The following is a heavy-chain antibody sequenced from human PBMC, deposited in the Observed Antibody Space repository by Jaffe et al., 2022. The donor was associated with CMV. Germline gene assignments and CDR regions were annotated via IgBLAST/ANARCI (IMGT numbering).Heavy chain of an antibody. CDR3: ARGPWVEMATICFDY. D-gene: IGHD5-12*01. V-gene: IGHV3-7*03. J-gene: IGHJ4*02. CDR1: GFTFSSYW. CDR2: IKQDGTEK. Sequence: EVQLVESGGDLVQPGGSLRLSCAASGFTFSSYWMSWVRQVPGKGLEWVANIKQDGTEKYYVDSVKGRFTISRDNAKSSLYLQMNNLRAEDTAMYYCARGPWVEMATICFDYWGQGTLVTVSS.